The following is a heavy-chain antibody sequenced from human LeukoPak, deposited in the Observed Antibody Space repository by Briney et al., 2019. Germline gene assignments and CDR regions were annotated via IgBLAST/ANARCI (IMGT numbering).Heavy chain of an antibody. CDR1: GGSFSGYY. V-gene: IGHV4-34*01. Sequence: SETLSLTCAVYGGSFSGYYWSWIRQPPGKGLEWIGEINHSGSTNYNPSLKSRVTISVDTSKNQFSLKLSSVTAADTAVYYCARGWLQYNYWGQGTLVTVSS. D-gene: IGHD4-11*01. J-gene: IGHJ4*02. CDR3: ARGWLQYNY. CDR2: INHSGST.